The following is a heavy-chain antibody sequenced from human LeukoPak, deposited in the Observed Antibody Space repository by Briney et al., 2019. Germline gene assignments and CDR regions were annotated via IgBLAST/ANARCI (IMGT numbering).Heavy chain of an antibody. D-gene: IGHD3-10*01. CDR3: ARVYGSGSLPAFDI. Sequence: GASVKVSCKASGYTFTNYAMHWVRQAPGQRLEWMGWINAGNGNTKYSQKFQGRVTITRDTSASTAYMELSSLRSEDTAVYYCARVYGSGSLPAFDIWGQGPMVTVSS. V-gene: IGHV1-3*01. CDR1: GYTFTNYA. J-gene: IGHJ3*02. CDR2: INAGNGNT.